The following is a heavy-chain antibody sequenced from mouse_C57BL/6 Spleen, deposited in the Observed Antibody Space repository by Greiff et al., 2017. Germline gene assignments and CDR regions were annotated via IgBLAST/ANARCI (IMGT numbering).Heavy chain of an antibody. D-gene: IGHD1-1*01. CDR2: ISSGSSTI. J-gene: IGHJ1*03. Sequence: EVKVVESGGGLVKPGGSLKLSCAASGFTFSDYGMHWVRQAPEKGLEWVAYISSGSSTIYYADTVKGRFTISRDNAKNTLFLQMTSMRSEDTAMYYCARTNYYGSRTPWYFDVWGTGTTVTVSS. CDR3: ARTNYYGSRTPWYFDV. V-gene: IGHV5-17*01. CDR1: GFTFSDYG.